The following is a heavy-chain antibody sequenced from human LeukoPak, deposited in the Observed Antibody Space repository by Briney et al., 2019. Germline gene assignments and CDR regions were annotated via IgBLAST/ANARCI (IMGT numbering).Heavy chain of an antibody. CDR2: IYYSGST. CDR1: GESFSGYY. J-gene: IGHJ4*02. CDR3: ARYDLYFDY. V-gene: IGHV4-30-4*08. Sequence: SETLSLTCAVYGESFSGYYWTWIRQPPGKGLEWIGYIYYSGSTYYNPSLKSRVTISVDTSKNQFSLKLSSVTAADTAVYYCARYDLYFDYWGQGTLVTVSS. D-gene: IGHD2-21*02.